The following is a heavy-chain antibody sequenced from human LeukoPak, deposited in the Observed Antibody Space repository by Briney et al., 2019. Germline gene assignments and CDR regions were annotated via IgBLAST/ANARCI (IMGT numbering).Heavy chain of an antibody. J-gene: IGHJ5*02. CDR3: ARDPSYDSRGYPNWFDP. Sequence: ASVKVSCKVSGYTLTELSMHWVRQAPGKGLEWMGGFDPEDGEAIYAQKFQGRVTMTEDTSTDTAYMELRSLRADDTAMYYCARDPSYDSRGYPNWFDPWGQGTLVTVSS. CDR2: FDPEDGEA. V-gene: IGHV1-24*01. D-gene: IGHD3-22*01. CDR1: GYTLTELS.